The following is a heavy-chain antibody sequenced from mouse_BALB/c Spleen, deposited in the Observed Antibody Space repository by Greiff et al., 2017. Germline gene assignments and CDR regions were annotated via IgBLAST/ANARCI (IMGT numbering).Heavy chain of an antibody. CDR2: ISYSGST. V-gene: IGHV3-2*02. Sequence: EVKLVESGPGLVKPSQSLSLTCTVTGYSITSDYAWNWIRQFPGNKLEWMGYISYSGSTSYNPSLKSRISITRDTSKNQFFLQMNSVTTEDTTTYYCARRGDYDGWFAYWGQGTLVTVSA. CDR3: ARRGDYDGWFAY. D-gene: IGHD2-4*01. J-gene: IGHJ3*01. CDR1: GYSITSDYA.